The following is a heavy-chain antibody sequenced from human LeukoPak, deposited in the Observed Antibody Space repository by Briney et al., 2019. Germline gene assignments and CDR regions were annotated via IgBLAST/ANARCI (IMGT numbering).Heavy chain of an antibody. V-gene: IGHV3-23*01. D-gene: IGHD5-18*01. CDR2: ISGSGGST. J-gene: IGHJ4*02. CDR1: GFTFSSYA. CDR3: ASGGYSYGFGY. Sequence: PGGSLRLSCTASGFTFSSYAMSWVRQAPGKGLEWVSAISGSGGSTYYADSVKGRFTISRDNSKNTLYLQMNSLRAEDTAVYYCASGGYSYGFGYWGQGTLVTVSS.